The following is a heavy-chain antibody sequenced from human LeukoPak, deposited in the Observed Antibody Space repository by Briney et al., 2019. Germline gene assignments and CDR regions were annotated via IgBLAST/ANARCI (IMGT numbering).Heavy chain of an antibody. Sequence: PGRSLRLSCAASGFTFDDYAMPWVRQAPGKGLEWVSGISWNSGSIGYADSVKGRFTISRDNAKNSLYLQMNSLRAEDTALYYCAKAPDTANNWFDPWGQGTLVTVSS. J-gene: IGHJ5*02. CDR1: GFTFDDYA. D-gene: IGHD5-18*01. V-gene: IGHV3-9*01. CDR3: AKAPDTANNWFDP. CDR2: ISWNSGSI.